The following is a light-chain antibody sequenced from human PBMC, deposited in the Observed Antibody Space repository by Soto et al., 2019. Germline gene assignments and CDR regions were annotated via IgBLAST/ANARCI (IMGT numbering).Light chain of an antibody. CDR3: RSYGGSKV. Sequence: QSVLTQPPSASGSPGQSVAISCTGTSSDVGGYNYVSWYQQHPGKAPKLIIYEVSKRPSGVPDRFSGSKSGNTAPLTVSGLQADDEADYYCRSYGGSKVFGRGTQLTVL. V-gene: IGLV2-8*01. CDR2: EVS. CDR1: SSDVGGYNY. J-gene: IGLJ2*01.